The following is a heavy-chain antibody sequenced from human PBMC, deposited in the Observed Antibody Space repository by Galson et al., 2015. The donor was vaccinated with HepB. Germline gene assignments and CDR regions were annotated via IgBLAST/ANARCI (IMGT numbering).Heavy chain of an antibody. CDR1: GYTFTSYY. CDR3: ARDYSYGLYYYYGMGV. D-gene: IGHD5-18*01. CDR2: INPSGGST. J-gene: IGHJ6*02. Sequence: SVKVSCKASGYTFTSYYMHWVRQAPGQGLEWMGIINPSGGSTSYAQKLQGRVTMTRDTSTSTVYMELSSLRSEDTAVYYCARDYSYGLYYYYGMGVWGQGTTVTVSS. V-gene: IGHV1-46*04.